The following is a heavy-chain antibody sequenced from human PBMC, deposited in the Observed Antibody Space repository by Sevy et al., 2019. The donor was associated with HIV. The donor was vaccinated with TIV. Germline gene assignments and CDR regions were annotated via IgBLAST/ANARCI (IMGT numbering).Heavy chain of an antibody. CDR2: ISMGNTYT. V-gene: IGHV3-11*06. D-gene: IGHD4-17*01. Sequence: GGSLRLSCAASGFTFSDYYMTWVRQAPGKGLEWISDISMGNTYTKYADSVKGRFTISRDNAKNSLYLQMSSLRVEDTAVYYCARDRRNYGGQYFDYWGQGTLVTVSS. CDR1: GFTFSDYY. CDR3: ARDRRNYGGQYFDY. J-gene: IGHJ4*02.